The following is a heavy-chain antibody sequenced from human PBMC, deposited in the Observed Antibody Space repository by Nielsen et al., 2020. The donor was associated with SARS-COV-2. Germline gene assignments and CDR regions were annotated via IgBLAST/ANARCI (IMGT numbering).Heavy chain of an antibody. D-gene: IGHD1-20*01. J-gene: IGHJ3*02. CDR2: IYNSGRPV. CDR3: ARDKEGVTGTAFDI. Sequence: GESLKISCTASGFSISAFEMNWVRQAPGKGLEWVSYIYNSGRPVFYGDSVQGRFTMSRDNARNSLYLHMNSLRVEDTAIYYCARDKEGVTGTAFDIWGQGTMVTVSS. CDR1: GFSISAFE. V-gene: IGHV3-48*03.